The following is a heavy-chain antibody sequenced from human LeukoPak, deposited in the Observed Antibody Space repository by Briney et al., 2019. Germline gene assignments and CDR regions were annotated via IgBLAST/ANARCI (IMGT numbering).Heavy chain of an antibody. CDR2: IKQDGSDK. J-gene: IGHJ4*02. V-gene: IGHV3-7*03. CDR1: GFSFSSYW. D-gene: IGHD2-2*01. CDR3: ARDERYCSSTNCYYGY. Sequence: GGSLRLSCAASGFSFSSYWMSWVRQAPGKGLEWVANIKQDGSDKYYLTSVRGRFTISRDNAKNSLFLQMNSLRVEDTAVYYCARDERYCSSTNCYYGYWGQGTLVTVSS.